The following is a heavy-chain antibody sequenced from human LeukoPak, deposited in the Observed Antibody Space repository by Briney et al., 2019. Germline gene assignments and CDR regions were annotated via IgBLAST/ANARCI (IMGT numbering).Heavy chain of an antibody. CDR3: ARVAPVIAIRSAGWYFDL. Sequence: PSQTLSLTCTVSGGSISSGSYYWSWIRQPAGKRLEWIGRIYTSGSTNYNPSLKSRVTISVDTSKNQFSLKLSSVAAADTAVYYCARVAPVIAIRSAGWYFDLWGRGTLVTVSS. V-gene: IGHV4-61*02. D-gene: IGHD2-21*01. CDR2: IYTSGST. J-gene: IGHJ2*01. CDR1: GGSISSGSYY.